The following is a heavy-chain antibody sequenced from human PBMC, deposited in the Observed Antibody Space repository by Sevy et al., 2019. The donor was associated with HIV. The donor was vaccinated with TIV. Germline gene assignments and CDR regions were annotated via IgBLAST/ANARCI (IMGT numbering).Heavy chain of an antibody. D-gene: IGHD3-22*01. Sequence: GGSLRLSCAASGFTVSSNYMSWVRQAPGKGLEWVSVIYSGGSTYYADSVKGRFTISRDNSKNTLYLQMNSLRAEDTAVYYCASSDSSNYYDSSGYYPRFLHFDYWGQGTLVTVSS. V-gene: IGHV3-53*01. CDR2: IYSGGST. CDR1: GFTVSSNY. J-gene: IGHJ4*02. CDR3: ASSDSSNYYDSSGYYPRFLHFDY.